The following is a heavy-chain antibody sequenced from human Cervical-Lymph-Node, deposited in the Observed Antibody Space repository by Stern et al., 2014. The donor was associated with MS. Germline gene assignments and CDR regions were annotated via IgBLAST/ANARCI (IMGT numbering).Heavy chain of an antibody. Sequence: DQLVESGEGVVQPGTSLRLSCVASGFTFSSYAMHWVRQAPGKGLQWVAVISHNGNGQFYGDSVKGRFTISRDNSKNTLYLQMNSLRPEDTAVYYCAKDRYGSSSWRLDDWGQGTLVTVSS. CDR1: GFTFSSYA. J-gene: IGHJ4*02. CDR2: ISHNGNGQ. V-gene: IGHV3-30-3*01. CDR3: AKDRYGSSSWRLDD. D-gene: IGHD6-13*01.